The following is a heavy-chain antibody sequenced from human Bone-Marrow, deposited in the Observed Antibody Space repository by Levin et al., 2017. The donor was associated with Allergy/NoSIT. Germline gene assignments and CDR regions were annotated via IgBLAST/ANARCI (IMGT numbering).Heavy chain of an antibody. V-gene: IGHV1-69*01. Sequence: LGESLKISCKASGAIFRMHAISWVRQAPGQGLEWMGGIIPMFGTTKYAQKFQGRVTFTAEESTSSAYMELSNLRFEDTAVYYCARYLWYRRRDYHMDVWGKGTTVIVSS. D-gene: IGHD1-1*01. J-gene: IGHJ6*03. CDR3: ARYLWYRRRDYHMDV. CDR2: IIPMFGTT. CDR1: GAIFRMHA.